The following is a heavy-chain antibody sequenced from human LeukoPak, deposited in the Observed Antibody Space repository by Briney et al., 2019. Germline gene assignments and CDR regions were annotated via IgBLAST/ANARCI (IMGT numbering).Heavy chain of an antibody. Sequence: SETLSLTCTVSGGSISSYYWGWIRQPPGKGLEWIGSIYYSGSTYYNPSLKSRVTISVDTSKNQFSLKLSSVTAADTAVYYCARGKDTMLRGIRGYYYYMDVWGKGTTVTISS. V-gene: IGHV4-39*01. CDR2: IYYSGST. CDR1: GGSISSYY. J-gene: IGHJ6*03. D-gene: IGHD3-10*01. CDR3: ARGKDTMLRGIRGYYYYMDV.